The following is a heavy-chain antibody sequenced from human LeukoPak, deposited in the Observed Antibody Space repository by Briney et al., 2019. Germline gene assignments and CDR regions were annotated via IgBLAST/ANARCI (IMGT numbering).Heavy chain of an antibody. V-gene: IGHV4-59*01. CDR1: GGSIRYYY. D-gene: IGHD2-15*01. Sequence: SSETLSLTCTVSGGSIRYYYWSWIRQSPGKGLEWIGYIYYNGGTNYNPSLKSRVTISVDMSKNQFSLKMSSVTAADTAVYYCARKGGLFDYWGQGRLVTVSS. J-gene: IGHJ4*02. CDR2: IYYNGGT. CDR3: ARKGGLFDY.